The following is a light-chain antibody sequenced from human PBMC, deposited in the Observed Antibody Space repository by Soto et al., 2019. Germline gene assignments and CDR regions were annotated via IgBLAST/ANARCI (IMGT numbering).Light chain of an antibody. CDR2: AAS. CDR1: QGISSY. J-gene: IGKJ4*01. V-gene: IGKV1-8*01. Sequence: AIRMTQSPSSLSASTGDRVTITCRASQGISSYLAWYQQKPGKAPKLLIYAASTLQSGVPSRFSGSGSGTDFALTISNLQPEDFATYFCQQLYSYPLTFGGGTKVDIK. CDR3: QQLYSYPLT.